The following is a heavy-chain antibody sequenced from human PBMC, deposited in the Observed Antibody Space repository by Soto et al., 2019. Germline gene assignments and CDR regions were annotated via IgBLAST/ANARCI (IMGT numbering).Heavy chain of an antibody. CDR1: GFTFSSYA. V-gene: IGHV3-23*01. Sequence: GGSLRLSCAASGFTFSSYAMSWVRQAPGKGLEWVSAISGSGGSTYYADSVKGRFTISRDNSKNTLYLQMNSLRAEDTAVYYCARGGVYYQKIDYWGQGTLVTVSS. J-gene: IGHJ4*02. CDR2: ISGSGGST. CDR3: ARGGVYYQKIDY. D-gene: IGHD3-22*01.